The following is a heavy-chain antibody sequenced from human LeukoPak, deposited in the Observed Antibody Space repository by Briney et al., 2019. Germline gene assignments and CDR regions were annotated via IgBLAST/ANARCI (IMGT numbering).Heavy chain of an antibody. CDR3: ARDWSRGSSVKDQAGRDNYFDY. J-gene: IGHJ4*02. D-gene: IGHD6-6*01. CDR1: GLSFSNYA. CDR2: IVGSADRT. Sequence: PGGSLRLSCAASGLSFSNYAMSWVRQAPGKGLEWVSSIVGSADRTYYADSVKGRFTVSRDNSKNTLYLQMNSLRAEDTAVYYCARDWSRGSSVKDQAGRDNYFDYWGQGTLVTVSS. V-gene: IGHV3-23*01.